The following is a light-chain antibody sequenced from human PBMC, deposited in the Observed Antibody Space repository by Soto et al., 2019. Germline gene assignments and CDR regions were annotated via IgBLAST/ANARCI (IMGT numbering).Light chain of an antibody. CDR3: QHYGNLPVG. V-gene: IGKV1-33*01. CDR1: HAISKY. Sequence: DIQMTQSPSSQSASIGDKITITCQASHAISKYLNWFRQKPGRPPKLLIHDASTLGSGVPSRFSGSGSGTLFTLTITSLQREDFGTYFCQHYGNLPVGFGPGTPVDIK. J-gene: IGKJ3*01. CDR2: DAS.